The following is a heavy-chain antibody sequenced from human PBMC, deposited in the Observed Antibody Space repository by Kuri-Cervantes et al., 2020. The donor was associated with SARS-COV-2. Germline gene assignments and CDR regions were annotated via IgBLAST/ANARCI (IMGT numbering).Heavy chain of an antibody. J-gene: IGHJ4*02. CDR1: GGSISTYY. V-gene: IGHV4-59*01. CDR2: LYYSGST. CDR3: ATGSYYVAYDY. D-gene: IGHD1-26*01. Sequence: LRLSGTVSGGSISTYYWSWIRQPPGKGLEWIGYLYYSGSTNYNPSLKSRVTISLDTSKNQFSLKLSSVTAADTAVYYCATGSYYVAYDYWGQGTLVTVSS.